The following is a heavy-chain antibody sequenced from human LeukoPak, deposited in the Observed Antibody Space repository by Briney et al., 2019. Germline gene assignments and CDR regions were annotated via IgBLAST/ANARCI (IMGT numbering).Heavy chain of an antibody. V-gene: IGHV1-2*02. CDR3: AKDRIRNSFLRGVKSDHDY. CDR2: INLNSGGT. J-gene: IGHJ4*02. CDR1: GYSFTGYY. D-gene: IGHD3-10*01. Sequence: GASVKVSCKASGYSFTGYYIQWFRQAPGQGLEWMGWINLNSGGTNYAKKFQGRVTMTRDTSISTAYLELSSLRSDDTAVYYCAKDRIRNSFLRGVKSDHDYWGQGTLVTVSS.